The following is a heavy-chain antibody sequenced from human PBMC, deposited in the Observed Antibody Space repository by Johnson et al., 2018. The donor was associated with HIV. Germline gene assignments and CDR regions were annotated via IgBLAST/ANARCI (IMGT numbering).Heavy chain of an antibody. CDR2: ISYDGSNK. CDR1: GFTFSSYA. J-gene: IGHJ3*02. Sequence: VQLVESGGGVVQPGRSLRLSCAASGFTFSSYAMHWVRQAPGKGLEWVAVISYDGSNKYYADPVKGRFTISRDNSKNTLYLQMNSLRAEDTALYYCAKENVGANDAFDIWGPGTVVTVSS. V-gene: IGHV3-30-3*01. CDR3: AKENVGANDAFDI. D-gene: IGHD1-26*01.